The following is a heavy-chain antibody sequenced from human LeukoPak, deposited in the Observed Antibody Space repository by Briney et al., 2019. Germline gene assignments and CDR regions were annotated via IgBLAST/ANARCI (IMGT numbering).Heavy chain of an antibody. CDR2: ISSSSSYI. Sequence: GGSLRLSCAASGFTFSSYSMNWVRQAPGKGLEWVSSISSSSSYIYYADSVKGRFTISRDNAKNSLYLQMNSLRAEDTAVYYCARLIAAAGIYYFDYWGQGTLVTVSS. CDR3: ARLIAAAGIYYFDY. V-gene: IGHV3-21*01. J-gene: IGHJ4*02. CDR1: GFTFSSYS. D-gene: IGHD6-13*01.